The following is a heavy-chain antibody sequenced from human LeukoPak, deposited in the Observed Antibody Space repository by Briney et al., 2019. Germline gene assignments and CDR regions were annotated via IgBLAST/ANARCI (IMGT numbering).Heavy chain of an antibody. V-gene: IGHV3-30*02. CDR3: AKGYCSSTSCYSHLDAFDI. D-gene: IGHD2-2*01. Sequence: GGSLRLSCAASGFTFSSYGMHWVRQAPGKGLEWVAFIRYDGSNKYYADTVKGRFTISRDKSKNTLYLQMNSLRAEDTAVYYCAKGYCSSTSCYSHLDAFDIWGQGTMVTVSS. CDR2: IRYDGSNK. CDR1: GFTFSSYG. J-gene: IGHJ3*02.